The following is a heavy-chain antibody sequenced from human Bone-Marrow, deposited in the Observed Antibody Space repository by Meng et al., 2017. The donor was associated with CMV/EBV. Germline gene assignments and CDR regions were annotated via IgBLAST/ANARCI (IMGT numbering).Heavy chain of an antibody. CDR2: KSYDGSNK. CDR3: AREYYDTNGHTSGLDY. V-gene: IGHV3-30*04. D-gene: IGHD3-22*01. CDR1: FTFSSDA. J-gene: IGHJ4*02. Sequence: FTFSSDAMRWVRQAPGKGLKWITIKSYDGSNKYYADYVKGRFTISRDNSRNTLYLQVNSLRAEDTAVYYCAREYYDTNGHTSGLDYWGQGTLVTVSS.